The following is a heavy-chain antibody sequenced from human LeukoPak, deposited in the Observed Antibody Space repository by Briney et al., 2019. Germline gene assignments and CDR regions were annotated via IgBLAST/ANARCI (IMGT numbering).Heavy chain of an antibody. V-gene: IGHV5-51*01. CDR3: ARHGGRYDYDS. CDR1: GSLFTTYW. J-gene: IGHJ4*02. D-gene: IGHD5-12*01. CDR2: IYPGDSDT. Sequence: GGSLKISCKGSGSLFTTYWIAWVRQMPGKGREWMGLIYPGDSDTRYSPSFQGPVTISADKSIRTAYLQWSSLEASATAMYYCARHGGRYDYDSWGQGTLGTVSP.